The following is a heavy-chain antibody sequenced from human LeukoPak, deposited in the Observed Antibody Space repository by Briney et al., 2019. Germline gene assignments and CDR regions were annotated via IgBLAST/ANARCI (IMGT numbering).Heavy chain of an antibody. V-gene: IGHV1-2*02. D-gene: IGHD2-2*01. CDR1: GYTFIDFY. CDR3: ARVKKLMPEFEF. Sequence: ASVKVSCKASGYTFIDFYIHWVRQAPGRGLEWMGWINPNSGAIKYSQKFQGRVSMTRDTSTSTAYMDLSSLRSDDTAVYYCARVKKLMPEFEFWGQGTLVTVS. CDR2: INPNSGAI. J-gene: IGHJ4*02.